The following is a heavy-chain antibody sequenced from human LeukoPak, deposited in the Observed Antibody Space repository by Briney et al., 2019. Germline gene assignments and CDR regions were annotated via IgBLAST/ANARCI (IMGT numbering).Heavy chain of an antibody. CDR1: GFTVSSNY. CDR2: IYSGGSA. V-gene: IGHV3-53*04. Sequence: TGGSLRLSCAASGFTVSSNYMSWVRQAPGKGLEWVSVIYSGGSAYYADSVKGRFTISRHNSKNTLYLQMNSLRAEDTAVYYCARLSAGPIDYWGQGTLVTVSS. CDR3: ARLSAGPIDY. J-gene: IGHJ4*02. D-gene: IGHD6-25*01.